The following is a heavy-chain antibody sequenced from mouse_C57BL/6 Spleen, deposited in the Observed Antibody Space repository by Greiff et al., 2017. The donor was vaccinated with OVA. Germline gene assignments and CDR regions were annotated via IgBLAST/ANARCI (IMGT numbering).Heavy chain of an antibody. Sequence: VQLQQSGPELVKPGASVKISCKASGYSFTGYYMNWVKQSPEKSLEWIGEINPSTGGTTYNKKFKAKATLTVDKSSSTAYIQLKSLTSEDSAVYYCARKSNSYYYAMDDWGQGTSVTVSS. CDR1: GYSFTGYY. D-gene: IGHD2-5*01. CDR3: ARKSNSYYYAMDD. V-gene: IGHV1-42*01. J-gene: IGHJ4*01. CDR2: INPSTGGT.